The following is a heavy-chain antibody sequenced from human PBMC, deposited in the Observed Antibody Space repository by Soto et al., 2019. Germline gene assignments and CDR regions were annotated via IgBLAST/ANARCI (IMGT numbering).Heavy chain of an antibody. CDR1: GYTFTSYG. D-gene: IGHD3-22*01. Sequence: ASVKVSCKASGYTFTSYGISWVRQAPGQGLEWMGWISAYNGNTNYAQKLQGRVTMTTDTSTSTAYMELRSLRSDDTAVYYCAREKTSGYHNWFEPWGQGTLVSVSS. CDR3: AREKTSGYHNWFEP. V-gene: IGHV1-18*01. CDR2: ISAYNGNT. J-gene: IGHJ5*02.